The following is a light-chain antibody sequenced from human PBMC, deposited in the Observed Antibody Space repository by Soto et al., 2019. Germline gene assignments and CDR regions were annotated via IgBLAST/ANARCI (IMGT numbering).Light chain of an antibody. V-gene: IGLV1-44*01. Sequence: QSELTQPPSASGTPGQRVTISCSGSSSNIGSNTVNWYQQFPGTAPKLLTYSNNQRPSGVPDRFSGSKSGTSASLAISGLQSEDEADYYCAAWDDSLNGVVFGGGTKVTVL. J-gene: IGLJ2*01. CDR2: SNN. CDR3: AAWDDSLNGVV. CDR1: SSNIGSNT.